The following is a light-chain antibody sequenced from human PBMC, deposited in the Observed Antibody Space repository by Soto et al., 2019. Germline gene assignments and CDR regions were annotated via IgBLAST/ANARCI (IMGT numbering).Light chain of an antibody. CDR3: QQSYSTPRT. J-gene: IGKJ1*01. CDR1: QSISNY. Sequence: DIQMTQSPSSLSASVGDRVTITCRASQSISNYLNWYQQKPGKAPKLLMYAASSLQSGVPSRFSGSGSETDFTLTISSLQPEDFATYYCQQSYSTPRTFGQGTKVEI. CDR2: AAS. V-gene: IGKV1-39*01.